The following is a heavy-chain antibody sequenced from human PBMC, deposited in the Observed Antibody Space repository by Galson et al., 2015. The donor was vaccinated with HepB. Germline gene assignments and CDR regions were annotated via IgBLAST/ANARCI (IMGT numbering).Heavy chain of an antibody. CDR3: AKNNYDQTSYFDS. D-gene: IGHD3-22*01. J-gene: IGHJ4*02. V-gene: IGHV3-30*18. CDR2: ISYDGSNK. Sequence: SLRLSCAASGFTFSSYGMHWVRQAPGKGLEWLAVISYDGSNKYYADSVKGRFTISRDNSKNTLYLQMNSLRAEDTAVYYCAKNNYDQTSYFDSWGQGTLVTVSS. CDR1: GFTFSSYG.